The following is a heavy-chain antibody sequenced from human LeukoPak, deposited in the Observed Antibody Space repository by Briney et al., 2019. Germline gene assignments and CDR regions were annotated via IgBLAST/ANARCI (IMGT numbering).Heavy chain of an antibody. CDR2: INAGNGNT. CDR3: ARALVRGYYDSSGYYPFDY. V-gene: IGHV1-3*01. J-gene: IGHJ4*02. CDR1: GYTFTSYA. D-gene: IGHD3-22*01. Sequence: PGASVKVSCEASGYTFTSYAMHWVRQAPGQRLEWMGWINAGNGNTKYSQKFQGRVTITRDTSASTAYMELSSLRSEDTAVYYCARALVRGYYDSSGYYPFDYWGQGTLVTVSS.